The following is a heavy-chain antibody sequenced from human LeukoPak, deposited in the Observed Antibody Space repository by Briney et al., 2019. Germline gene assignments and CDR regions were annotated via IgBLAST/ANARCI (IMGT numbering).Heavy chain of an antibody. CDR2: IYYSGST. D-gene: IGHD5-18*01. J-gene: IGHJ4*02. Sequence: NASETLSLTCTVSGGSISSYYWSWIRQPPGKGLEWIGYIYYSGSTNYNPSLKSRVTISVDTSKNQFSLKLSSVTAADTAVYYCARVLNKHSYEDYWGQGTLVTVSS. CDR3: ARVLNKHSYEDY. CDR1: GGSISSYY. V-gene: IGHV4-59*01.